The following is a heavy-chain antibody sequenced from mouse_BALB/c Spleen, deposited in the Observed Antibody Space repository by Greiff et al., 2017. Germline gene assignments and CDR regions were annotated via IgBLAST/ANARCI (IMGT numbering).Heavy chain of an antibody. Sequence: DVKLVESGGGLVKPGGSLKLSCAASGFTFSSYAMSWVRQTPEKRLEWVASISSGGSTYYPGSVKGRFTISRDNARNILYLQMSSLRSEDTAMYYCARGEGYGPWFAYWGQGTLVTVSA. V-gene: IGHV5-6-5*01. CDR2: ISSGGST. CDR3: ARGEGYGPWFAY. J-gene: IGHJ3*01. D-gene: IGHD1-1*02. CDR1: GFTFSSYA.